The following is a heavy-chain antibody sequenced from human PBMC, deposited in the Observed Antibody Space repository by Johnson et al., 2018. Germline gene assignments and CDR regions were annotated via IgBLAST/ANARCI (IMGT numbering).Heavy chain of an antibody. CDR2: ISYDGSHK. V-gene: IGHV3-30*03. D-gene: IGHD2-21*01. Sequence: QVQLVESGGGVVQPGRSLRLSCAASGFTFSSYGMHWVRQAPGEGLEWMAVISYDGSHKYYADSVKGRFTLSRDNSKNTLYRQMNSLRAEDTAVYYCARDLPCGGGDCYLGDYMDVWGKGTTVTVSS. J-gene: IGHJ6*03. CDR3: ARDLPCGGGDCYLGDYMDV. CDR1: GFTFSSYG.